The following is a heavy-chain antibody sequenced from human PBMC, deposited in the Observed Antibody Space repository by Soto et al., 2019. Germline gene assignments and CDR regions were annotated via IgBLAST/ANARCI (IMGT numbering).Heavy chain of an antibody. V-gene: IGHV3-9*01. CDR2: ITWNSGSR. Sequence: ESGGGLVQPGRSLRLSCAASGFTFDDYAMHWVRQAPGKGPEWVSGITWNSGSRGYAESVKGRFTISRDNAKNSLYLQMNSLRTEDTALYYCEKSKGDLEILTTKVTTFWGPFHIWGQGTMVTVSS. J-gene: IGHJ3*02. D-gene: IGHD4-17*01. CDR3: EKSKGDLEILTTKVTTFWGPFHI. CDR1: GFTFDDYA.